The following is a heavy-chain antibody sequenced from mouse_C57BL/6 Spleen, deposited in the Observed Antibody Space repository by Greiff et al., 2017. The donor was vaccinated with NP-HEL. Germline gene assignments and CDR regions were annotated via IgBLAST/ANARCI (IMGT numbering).Heavy chain of an antibody. CDR1: GYTFTDYY. V-gene: IGHV1-26*01. Sequence: EVQLQQSGPELVKPGASVKISCKASGYTFTDYYMNWVKQSHGKSLEWIGDINPDNGGTSYNQKFKGKATLTVEKSSSTAYMELRSLTSEDSAVYYCARGEVVTTFHTGRFDVWGTGTTVTVSS. J-gene: IGHJ1*03. CDR2: INPDNGGT. D-gene: IGHD2-2*01. CDR3: ARGEVVTTFHTGRFDV.